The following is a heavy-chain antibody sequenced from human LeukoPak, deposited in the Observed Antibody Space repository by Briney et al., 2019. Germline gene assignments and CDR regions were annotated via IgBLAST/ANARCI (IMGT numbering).Heavy chain of an antibody. D-gene: IGHD2-2*01. Sequence: PSQTLSLTCTVSGGSISSGDYYWSWIRQPPGKGLEWIGYIYYSGSTYYNPSLKSRVTISVDTSKNQFSLKLSSVTAADTGVYYCARVYTGYCSSTSCYVLDYWGQGTLVTVSS. CDR2: IYYSGST. J-gene: IGHJ4*02. CDR3: ARVYTGYCSSTSCYVLDY. V-gene: IGHV4-30-4*01. CDR1: GGSISSGDYY.